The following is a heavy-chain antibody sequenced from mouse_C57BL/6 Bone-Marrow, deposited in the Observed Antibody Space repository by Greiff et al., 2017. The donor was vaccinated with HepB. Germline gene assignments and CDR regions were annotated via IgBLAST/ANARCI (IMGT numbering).Heavy chain of an antibody. Sequence: VQLKESGAELVRPGASVKLSCTASGFNIKDDYMHWVKQRPEQGLEWIGWIDPENGDTDYASKFQGKATITADTSSNTAYLQLSSLTSEDTAVYDCTTFISTVDGCYFDVWGTGTTVTVSA. D-gene: IGHD1-1*01. CDR2: IDPENGDT. CDR3: TTFISTVDGCYFDV. CDR1: GFNIKDDY. V-gene: IGHV14-4*01. J-gene: IGHJ1*03.